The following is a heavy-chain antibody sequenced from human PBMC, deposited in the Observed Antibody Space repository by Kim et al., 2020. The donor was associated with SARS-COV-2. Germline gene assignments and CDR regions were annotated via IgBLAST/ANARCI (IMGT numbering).Heavy chain of an antibody. CDR1: GFTFDDYA. V-gene: IGHV3-9*01. Sequence: GGTLRLSCAASGFTFDDYAMHWVRQAPGKGLVWVSGISWNSGSIGYADSVKGRLTSSRDNAKNSLYLQMNRRIAEDTALDYCANDGRYDILTGCHFDYWGQGTLVTVST. D-gene: IGHD3-9*01. CDR3: ANDGRYDILTGCHFDY. CDR2: ISWNSGSI. J-gene: IGHJ4*02.